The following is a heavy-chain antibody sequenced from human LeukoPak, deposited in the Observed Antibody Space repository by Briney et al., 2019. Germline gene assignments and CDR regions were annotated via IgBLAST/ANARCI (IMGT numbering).Heavy chain of an antibody. D-gene: IGHD7-27*01. V-gene: IGHV1-2*02. J-gene: IGHJ4*02. CDR1: GYTFTDHY. CDR2: IHPGRGDT. Sequence: ASVKVFCKALGYTFTDHYFHWLRQAPAQGIEWMGWIHPGRGDTNIAQKFQGRVSLTRDMSISTAYMELSRLTSDDTAVYYCARDHNWGPDYWGQGTLVSVSS. CDR3: ARDHNWGPDY.